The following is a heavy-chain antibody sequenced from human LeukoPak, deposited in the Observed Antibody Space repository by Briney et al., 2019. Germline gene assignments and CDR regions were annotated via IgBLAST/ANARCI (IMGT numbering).Heavy chain of an antibody. CDR2: IYYSGST. CDR3: ARGYSSTWFGY. V-gene: IGHV4-59*12. D-gene: IGHD6-13*01. J-gene: IGHJ4*02. CDR1: GGSISGNY. Sequence: SETLSLTCTVSGGSISGNYWRWIPQPPGKGREWIGYIYYSGSTNYNPSLKSRVTISVDTSKNPFSLQMSCVTAADTAVYYCARGYSSTWFGYWGPGTLVTVSS.